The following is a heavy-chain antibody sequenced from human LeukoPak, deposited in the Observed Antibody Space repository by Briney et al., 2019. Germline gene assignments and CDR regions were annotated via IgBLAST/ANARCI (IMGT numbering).Heavy chain of an antibody. J-gene: IGHJ4*02. CDR1: GFTFSSYA. CDR3: ARDQYYYDSSGYYPY. Sequence: GGSLRLSCAASGFTFSSYAMHWVRQAPGRGLEWVAVISYDGSNKYHADSVKGRFTISRDNSKNTLYLQMNSLRAEDTAVYYCARDQYYYDSSGYYPYWGQGTLVTVSS. CDR2: ISYDGSNK. V-gene: IGHV3-30*04. D-gene: IGHD3-22*01.